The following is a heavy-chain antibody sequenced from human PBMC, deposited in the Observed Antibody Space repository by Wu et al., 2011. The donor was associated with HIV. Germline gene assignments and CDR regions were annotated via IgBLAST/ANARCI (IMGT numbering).Heavy chain of an antibody. CDR3: VRDWEGLEVPDAWKFDY. Sequence: QVQLAQSGPEVKKPGASMKISCKASGYRFTSYCMHWVRQAPGQGLEWMGITHPVDGSTRYAEKFQGRVIMTRDTSTSTFYVEMSGLTSEDTAVYFCVRDWEGLEVPDAWKFDYWGQGTLVTVSS. J-gene: IGHJ4*02. D-gene: IGHD2-2*01. V-gene: IGHV1-46*01. CDR2: THPVDGST. CDR1: GYRFTSYC.